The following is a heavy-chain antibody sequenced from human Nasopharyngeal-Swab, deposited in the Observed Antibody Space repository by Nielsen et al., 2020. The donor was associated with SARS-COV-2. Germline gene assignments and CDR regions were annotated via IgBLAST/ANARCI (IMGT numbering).Heavy chain of an antibody. V-gene: IGHV3-30*03. Sequence: GESLKISCAASGFTLSSYGMHWVRQAPGKGLEWVAVISYDGSNKYYADSVKGRFTISRDNSKNTLYLQMNSLRAEDTAVYYCATREFGGAMGYWGQGTLVTVSS. D-gene: IGHD3-16*01. CDR2: ISYDGSNK. CDR3: ATREFGGAMGY. CDR1: GFTLSSYG. J-gene: IGHJ4*02.